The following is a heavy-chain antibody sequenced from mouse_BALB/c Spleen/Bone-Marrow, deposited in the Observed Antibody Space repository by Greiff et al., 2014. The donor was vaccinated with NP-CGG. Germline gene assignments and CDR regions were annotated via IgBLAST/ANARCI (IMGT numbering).Heavy chain of an antibody. D-gene: IGHD4-1*01. J-gene: IGHJ1*01. CDR1: GFAFSSYD. CDR3: ARHKLGRWYVDV. V-gene: IGHV5-12-1*01. Sequence: VQLKESGGGLVKPGGSLKLSCAVSGFAFSSYDMSWVRQTPEKRLEWVAYISSGGCSTYYPDIVKGRFTISRDNAKKTLYLQMSSLKSEDTAMYYCARHKLGRWYVDVWGAGTTVTVSS. CDR2: ISSGGCST.